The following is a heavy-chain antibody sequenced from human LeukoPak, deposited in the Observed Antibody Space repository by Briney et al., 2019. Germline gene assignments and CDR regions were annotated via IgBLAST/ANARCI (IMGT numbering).Heavy chain of an antibody. CDR2: TSGSGGST. CDR3: AKDPPTSGTTFDY. Sequence: GGXLRLSCAASGFTFSXYAMSWXRQAPGKGLEXVSTTSGSGGSTYYADSVKGRFTISRDNSKNTLYLQMNSLRAEDTAVYYCAKDPPTSGTTFDYWGQGTLVTVSS. D-gene: IGHD1-1*01. J-gene: IGHJ4*02. CDR1: GFTFSXYA. V-gene: IGHV3-23*01.